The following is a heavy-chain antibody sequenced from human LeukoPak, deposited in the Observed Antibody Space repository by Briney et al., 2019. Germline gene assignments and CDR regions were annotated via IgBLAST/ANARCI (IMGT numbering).Heavy chain of an antibody. J-gene: IGHJ1*01. D-gene: IGHD6-19*01. CDR2: ISYRGIT. CDR1: GGSMSSYY. Sequence: PSETLSLTCTVSGGSMSSYYWSWIRQPPGKGLEWIGYISYRGITNYTPPLKSRVTISVDTSKNQFSLKLSSVTAADTAVYYCARGNSDWYWYFQLWGQGTLVTVSS. CDR3: ARGNSDWYWYFQL. V-gene: IGHV4-59*01.